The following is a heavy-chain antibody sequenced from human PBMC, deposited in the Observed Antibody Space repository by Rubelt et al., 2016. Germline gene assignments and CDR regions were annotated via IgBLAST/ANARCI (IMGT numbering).Heavy chain of an antibody. CDR3: ASQRYWSSYYTTFDN. CDR2: ISYDGSNK. Sequence: WVAVISYDGSNKYYADSVKGRFTISRDNSKNTLYLQMNSLRAEDTAVYYCASQRYWSSYYTTFDNWGQGTLVTVSS. V-gene: IGHV3-30*01. D-gene: IGHD3-3*01. J-gene: IGHJ4*02.